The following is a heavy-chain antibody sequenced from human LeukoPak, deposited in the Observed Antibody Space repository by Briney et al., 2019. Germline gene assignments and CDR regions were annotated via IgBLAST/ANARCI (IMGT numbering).Heavy chain of an antibody. CDR2: INHSGST. CDR3: ARGSCRSTSCYEDYYYYMDV. Sequence: SETLSLTCAVYGGSFSGYYWSWIRQPPGKGLEWIGEINHSGSTNYNPSLKRRVTISVDTSKNQFSLKLSSVTAADTAVYYCARGSCRSTSCYEDYYYYMDVWGKGTTVTVSS. D-gene: IGHD2-2*01. V-gene: IGHV4-34*01. CDR1: GGSFSGYY. J-gene: IGHJ6*03.